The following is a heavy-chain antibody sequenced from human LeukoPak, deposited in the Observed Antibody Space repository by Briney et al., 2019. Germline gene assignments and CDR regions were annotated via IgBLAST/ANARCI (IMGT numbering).Heavy chain of an antibody. D-gene: IGHD3-3*01. CDR2: IYYSGST. J-gene: IGHJ5*02. V-gene: IGHV4-39*07. CDR1: GGSISSSSYY. CDR3: ARGEWTLGLDP. Sequence: SETLSLTCTVSGGSISSSSYYWGWIRQPPGKGLEWIGSIYYSGSTYYNPSLKSRVTISVDTSKNQFSLTLMSVTAADTAVYYCARGEWTLGLDPWGQGTLVSVSS.